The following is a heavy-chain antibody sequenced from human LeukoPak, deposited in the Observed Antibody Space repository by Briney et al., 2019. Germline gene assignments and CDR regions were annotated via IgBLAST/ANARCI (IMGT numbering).Heavy chain of an antibody. J-gene: IGHJ4*02. Sequence: PGGSLRLSCAASGFTFSSYGMHWVRQAPGKGLEWVAVISYDGSNKYYADSVKGRFTISRDNSKNTLYLEMNSLRAEDTAVYYCAKETGSGSCYEYYYDYWGQGTLVTVSS. CDR2: ISYDGSNK. CDR1: GFTFSSYG. CDR3: AKETGSGSCYEYYYDY. V-gene: IGHV3-30*18. D-gene: IGHD3-10*01.